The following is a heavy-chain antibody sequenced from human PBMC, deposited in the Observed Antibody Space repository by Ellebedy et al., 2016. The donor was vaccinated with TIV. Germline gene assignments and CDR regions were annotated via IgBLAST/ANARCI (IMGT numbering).Heavy chain of an antibody. CDR2: IYYSGST. J-gene: IGHJ5*02. Sequence: SETLSLTXAVSGGSISSSSYYWGWIRQPPGKGLEWIGSIYYSGSTYYNPSLKSRVTISVDTSKNQFSLKLSSVTAADTAVYYCARAVASYDSGYNWFDPWGQGTLVTVSS. V-gene: IGHV4-39*01. CDR1: GGSISSSSYY. CDR3: ARAVASYDSGYNWFDP. D-gene: IGHD5-12*01.